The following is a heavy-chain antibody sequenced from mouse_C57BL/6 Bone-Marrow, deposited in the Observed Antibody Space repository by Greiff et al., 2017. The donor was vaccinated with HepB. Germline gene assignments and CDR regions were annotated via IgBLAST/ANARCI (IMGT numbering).Heavy chain of an antibody. CDR1: GFSLTSYG. Sequence: VQLVYSGPGLVAPSQRLSITCTVSGFSLTSYGVDWVRQPPGKGLEWLGVIWGGGSADYNSALMSRLSISKDNSKNQDFLKMNSLQTDDTAMYYCAKRNESVFAYWGQGTQVTVSA. V-gene: IGHV2-9*01. CDR3: AKRNESVFAY. J-gene: IGHJ3*01. CDR2: IWGGGSA.